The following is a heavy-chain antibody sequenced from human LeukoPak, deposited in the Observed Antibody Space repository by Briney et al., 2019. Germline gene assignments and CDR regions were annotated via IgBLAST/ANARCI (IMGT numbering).Heavy chain of an antibody. CDR2: IYYSGST. J-gene: IGHJ4*02. D-gene: IGHD5-18*01. CDR3: ARQGYSYGNY. Sequence: PSETLSLTCTVSGVSISSSSYYWGWIRQPPGKGLEWIGSIYYSGSTYYNPSLKSRVTISVDTSKNQFSLKLSSVTAADTAVYYCARQGYSYGNYWGQGTLVTVSS. V-gene: IGHV4-39*01. CDR1: GVSISSSSYY.